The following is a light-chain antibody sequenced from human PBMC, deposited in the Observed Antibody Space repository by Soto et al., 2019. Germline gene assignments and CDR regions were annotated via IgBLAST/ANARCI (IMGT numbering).Light chain of an antibody. V-gene: IGKV3-11*01. CDR2: DAF. Sequence: EIVLTQSPATLSLSPGERATLSCRASQSVSSNLAWYQQKLGQAPRLLIYDAFNRATGIPVRFSGSGSGTDFTLTISNLEPEDFAVYYCQQRSSWPTFGQGTKLEIK. CDR1: QSVSSN. CDR3: QQRSSWPT. J-gene: IGKJ2*01.